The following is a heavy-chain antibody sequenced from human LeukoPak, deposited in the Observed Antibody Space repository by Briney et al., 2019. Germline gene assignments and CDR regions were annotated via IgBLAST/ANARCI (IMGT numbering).Heavy chain of an antibody. J-gene: IGHJ4*02. CDR3: ARDERPEPYFDY. Sequence: PSVTLPLTCTVSGGSISSGGYYWSWIRQHPGKGLEWIGYIYYSGSTYYNPSLKSRVTISVDTSKNQFSLKLSSVTAADTAVYYCARDERPEPYFDYWGQGTLVTVSS. V-gene: IGHV4-31*03. CDR1: GGSISSGGYY. D-gene: IGHD1-14*01. CDR2: IYYSGST.